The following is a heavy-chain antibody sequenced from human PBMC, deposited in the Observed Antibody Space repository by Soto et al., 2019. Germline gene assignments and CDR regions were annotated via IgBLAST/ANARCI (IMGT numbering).Heavy chain of an antibody. D-gene: IGHD6-6*01. CDR3: ARSSVWIGYYYYGMDV. V-gene: IGHV4-34*01. J-gene: IGHJ6*02. CDR1: GGSFSGYY. Sequence: PSETLSLTCVVYGGSFSGYYWSWIRQPPGKGLEWIGEINHSGSTNYNPSLKSRVTISVDTSKNQFSLKLSSVTAADTAVYYCARSSVWIGYYYYGMDVWGQGTTVTVS. CDR2: INHSGST.